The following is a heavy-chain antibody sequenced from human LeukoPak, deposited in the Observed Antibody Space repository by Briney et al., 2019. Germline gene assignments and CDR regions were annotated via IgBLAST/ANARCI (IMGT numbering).Heavy chain of an antibody. Sequence: ASVKVSCKASGCSFSNYGISWVRQAPGQGREWMGWISGYNGNTDYAQKLQGRVTVTTDTSTSTTYMELRSLRSDDTAVYYCAKAQEGGWNAFDIWGQGTMVTVSS. CDR2: ISGYNGNT. CDR1: GCSFSNYG. V-gene: IGHV1-18*01. D-gene: IGHD3-16*01. J-gene: IGHJ3*02. CDR3: AKAQEGGWNAFDI.